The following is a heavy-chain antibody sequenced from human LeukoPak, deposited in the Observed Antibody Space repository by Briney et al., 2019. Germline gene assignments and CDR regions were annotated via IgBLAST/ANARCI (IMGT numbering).Heavy chain of an antibody. Sequence: PGGSLRLSCAASGFTFSSYAMHWVRQAPGKGLEWVAVITYDGSNQYYADSVKGRFTISRDNSKSTLFLQMNSLRVEDTAAYFCARESGREGYDIGLWGQGTLVTVSS. CDR2: ITYDGSNQ. CDR1: GFTFSSYA. D-gene: IGHD3-9*01. V-gene: IGHV3-30-3*01. J-gene: IGHJ5*02. CDR3: ARESGREGYDIGL.